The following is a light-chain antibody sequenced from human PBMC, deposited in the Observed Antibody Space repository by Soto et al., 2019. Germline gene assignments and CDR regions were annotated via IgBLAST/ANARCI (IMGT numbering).Light chain of an antibody. CDR3: QQYGSSPWT. J-gene: IGKJ1*01. Sequence: EIVLTQSPGTLSLSPGERATLSCRASQSVSSSYLAWYQQKPGQAPRLLIYGASSRATGIPDRFSGSGSGTDFTLTLSRLEPEDFAVYYCQQYGSSPWTFGQGPKVDI. CDR2: GAS. V-gene: IGKV3-20*01. CDR1: QSVSSSY.